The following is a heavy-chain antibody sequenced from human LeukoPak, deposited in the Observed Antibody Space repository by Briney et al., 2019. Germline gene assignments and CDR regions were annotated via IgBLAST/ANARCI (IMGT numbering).Heavy chain of an antibody. Sequence: GESLKISCKASGXSFTTYWIGWVRQMPGKGLEWMGSIYPGDSDTTYDPSFQGQVTISADKSISTAYLQWNSLKASDTAMYYCALGVAGRFAFWGQGTLVTVSS. V-gene: IGHV5-51*01. CDR2: IYPGDSDT. CDR3: ALGVAGRFAF. D-gene: IGHD6-19*01. J-gene: IGHJ4*02. CDR1: GXSFTTYW.